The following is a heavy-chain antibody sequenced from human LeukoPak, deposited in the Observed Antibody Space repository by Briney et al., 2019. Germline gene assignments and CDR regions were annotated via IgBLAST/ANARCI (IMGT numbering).Heavy chain of an antibody. CDR2: ISSSGTTV. CDR1: GFTFRSYE. CDR3: ARSIKGDSDH. Sequence: GGSLRLSCAASGFTFRSYETNWVRQAPGKGLDWVSYISSSGTTVYYADSVKGRFTVSRDNAKNSLYLQMNSLRAEDTAVYYCARSIKGDSDHWGQGTLVTVSS. J-gene: IGHJ4*02. V-gene: IGHV3-48*03. D-gene: IGHD3-10*01.